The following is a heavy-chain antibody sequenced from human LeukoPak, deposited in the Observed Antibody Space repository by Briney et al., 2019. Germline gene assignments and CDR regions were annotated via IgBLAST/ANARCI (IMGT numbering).Heavy chain of an antibody. D-gene: IGHD6-13*01. CDR3: ARTPRYSSTSGGIYQMNFDY. CDR1: GGTFSSYA. CDR2: IIPIFGTA. V-gene: IGHV1-69*05. J-gene: IGHJ4*02. Sequence: SVKVSCKASGGTFSSYAISWVRQAPGQGLEWMGGIIPIFGTANYAQKFQGRVTITTDESTSTAYMELSSLRSEDTAVYYCARTPRYSSTSGGIYQMNFDYWGQGTLVTVSS.